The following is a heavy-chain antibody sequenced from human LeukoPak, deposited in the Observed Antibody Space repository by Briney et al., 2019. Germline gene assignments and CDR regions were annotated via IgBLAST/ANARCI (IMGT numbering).Heavy chain of an antibody. Sequence: ASVKVSCKASGGTFSSYAISWVRQAPGQGLEWMGGIIPIFGTANYAQKFQGRVTITADESTSTAYMELSSLRSEDTAVYYCATQTFLEWLGGLTYNWFDPWGQGTLVTVSS. V-gene: IGHV1-69*13. J-gene: IGHJ5*02. D-gene: IGHD3-3*01. CDR1: GGTFSSYA. CDR3: ATQTFLEWLGGLTYNWFDP. CDR2: IIPIFGTA.